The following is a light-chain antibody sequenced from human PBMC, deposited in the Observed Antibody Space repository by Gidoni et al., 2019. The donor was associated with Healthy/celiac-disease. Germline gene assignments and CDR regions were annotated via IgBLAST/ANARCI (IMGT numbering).Light chain of an antibody. CDR3: QQYNNWPPYP. V-gene: IGKV3-15*01. CDR1: QSVSSN. J-gene: IGKJ2*01. CDR2: GAS. Sequence: EIVMTQSPATLSVSPGERATLSCRASQSVSSNLAWYQQKPGQAPRLLIYGASTRATGIPAMFSGSGSGTDFTLTISSLQSEAFAVYYCQQYNNWPPYPFGQXTKLEIK.